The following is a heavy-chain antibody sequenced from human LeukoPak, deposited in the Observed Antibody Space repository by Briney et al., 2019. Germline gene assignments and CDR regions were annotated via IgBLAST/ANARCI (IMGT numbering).Heavy chain of an antibody. J-gene: IGHJ4*02. CDR3: AKDSAKYSSAWTTLR. Sequence: GGSLRLSCAASGFTFSSYGLHWVRQAPGKGLEWVAFIRYDGSNKYYTDSVKGRFTISRDNSRNTLYLQMNSLRIEDTAVYYCAKDSAKYSSAWTTLRWGQGTLVTVSS. CDR2: IRYDGSNK. V-gene: IGHV3-30*02. D-gene: IGHD6-19*01. CDR1: GFTFSSYG.